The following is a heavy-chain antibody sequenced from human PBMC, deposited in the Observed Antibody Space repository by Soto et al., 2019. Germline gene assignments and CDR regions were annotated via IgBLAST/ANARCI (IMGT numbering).Heavy chain of an antibody. CDR1: GFTFSSYG. J-gene: IGHJ4*02. CDR3: ARDGYCSGGSCYSVPVFDY. V-gene: IGHV3-33*01. D-gene: IGHD2-15*01. CDR2: IWYDGSNK. Sequence: QVQLVESGGGVGQPGRSLRLSCAASGFTFSSYGMYWVRQAPGTGLVWVAVIWYDGSNKYYADSVKGRFPISRDNSKNALYLQMNSLRAEDTAVHYCARDGYCSGGSCYSVPVFDYWGQGTLVTVSS.